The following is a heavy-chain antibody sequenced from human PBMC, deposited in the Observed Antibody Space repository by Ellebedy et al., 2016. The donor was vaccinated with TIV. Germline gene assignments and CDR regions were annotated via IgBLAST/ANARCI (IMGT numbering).Heavy chain of an antibody. CDR1: GYTFTNYG. CDR3: AIDYANSGYYYGRTPGAFDI. Sequence: ASVKVSCKASGYTFTNYGISWVRQAPGQGLEWMGWISGYNGNTNYAQKLQGRVTMTTDTSPSTAYMELRSLKSDDTAVYYCAIDYANSGYYYGRTPGAFDIWGQGTMVTVSS. D-gene: IGHD3-22*01. V-gene: IGHV1-18*04. J-gene: IGHJ3*02. CDR2: ISGYNGNT.